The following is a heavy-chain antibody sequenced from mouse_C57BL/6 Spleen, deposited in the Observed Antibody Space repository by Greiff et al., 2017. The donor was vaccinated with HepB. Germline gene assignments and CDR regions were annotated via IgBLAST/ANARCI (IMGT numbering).Heavy chain of an antibody. CDR3: ATFWDDYAMDY. D-gene: IGHD4-1*01. CDR2: IYPGDGDT. Sequence: VQLQESGAELVKPGASVKISCKASGYAFSSYWMNWVKQRPGKGLEWIGQIYPGDGDTNYNGKFKGKATLTADKSSSTAYMQLSSLTSEDSAVYFCATFWDDYAMDYWGQGTSVTVSS. J-gene: IGHJ4*01. CDR1: GYAFSSYW. V-gene: IGHV1-80*01.